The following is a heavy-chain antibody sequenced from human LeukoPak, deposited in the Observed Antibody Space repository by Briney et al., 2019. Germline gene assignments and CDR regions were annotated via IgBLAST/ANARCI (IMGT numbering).Heavy chain of an antibody. CDR1: SYTFTRYG. CDR3: ARAGIVGARPFDY. CDR2: IIPMFGTA. J-gene: IGHJ4*02. Sequence: SVKVSCKASSYTFTRYGISWVRQAPGQGLEWMGGIIPMFGTANYAQKFQGRVTITADESTSTAYMELSSLRSEDTAVYYCARAGIVGARPFDYWGQGTLVTVSS. D-gene: IGHD1-26*01. V-gene: IGHV1-69*13.